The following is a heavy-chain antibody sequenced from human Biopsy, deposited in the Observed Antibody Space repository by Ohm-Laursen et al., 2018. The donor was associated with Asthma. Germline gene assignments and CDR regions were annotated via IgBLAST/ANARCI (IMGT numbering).Heavy chain of an antibody. V-gene: IGHV4-59*01. CDR1: GGSISSFY. J-gene: IGHJ6*02. CDR3: ARGPELDV. CDR2: VYWTGST. Sequence: SETLSLTCSVYGGSISSFYWSWIRQSPEKGLEWMGYVYWTGSTNYNPSLKSRITMSVDTSKNRMFLELTSVTAADTAIYYCARGPELDVWGQGTTVTVSS.